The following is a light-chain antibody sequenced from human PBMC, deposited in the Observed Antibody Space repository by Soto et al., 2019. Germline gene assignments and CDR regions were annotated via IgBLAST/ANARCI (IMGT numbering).Light chain of an antibody. V-gene: IGLV2-14*01. CDR1: SSDVGGYNY. Sequence: QSALTQAASVSGSPGQSITISCTGTSSDVGGYNYVSWYQQHPGKAPKVMIYEVSNRPSGVSNRFSGSKSGNTASLTISGLQGEDEADYYCSSYTSSSTYVVGTGTKVPVL. CDR2: EVS. CDR3: SSYTSSSTYV. J-gene: IGLJ1*01.